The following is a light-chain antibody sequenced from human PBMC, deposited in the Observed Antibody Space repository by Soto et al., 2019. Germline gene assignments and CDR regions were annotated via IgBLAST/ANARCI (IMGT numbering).Light chain of an antibody. CDR2: AAY. V-gene: IGKV1-39*01. CDR1: QTITTY. CDR3: QQRHSSPNT. Sequence: DIQMTQSPSSLSASVGDRVTSTCRASQTITTYLNWYQQKPGKAPKRLIYAAYSLQSGVPSRFSGSGSGTDFTLTISSLQPEEFAIYYCQQRHSSPNTFGQGTKLEI. J-gene: IGKJ2*01.